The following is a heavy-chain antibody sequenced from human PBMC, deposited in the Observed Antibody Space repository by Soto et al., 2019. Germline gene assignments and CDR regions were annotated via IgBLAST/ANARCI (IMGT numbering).Heavy chain of an antibody. V-gene: IGHV2-5*02. CDR3: AHYVSASPAGWFDP. CDR2: IYWDDDN. Sequence: QITLKESGPALVNPTQTLTLTCTFSGFSLSTSGEAVGWIRQPPGEALEWLALIYWDDDNRYNPTLKTRLTITKDTSKNQVVLTLTNMDPVDTATYYCAHYVSASPAGWFDPWGQGILVTVSS. J-gene: IGHJ5*02. D-gene: IGHD3-10*01. CDR1: GFSLSTSGEA.